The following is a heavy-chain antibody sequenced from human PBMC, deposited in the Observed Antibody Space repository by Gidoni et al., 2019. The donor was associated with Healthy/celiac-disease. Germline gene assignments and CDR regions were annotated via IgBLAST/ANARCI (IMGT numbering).Heavy chain of an antibody. D-gene: IGHD3-3*01. Sequence: QLQLQESGPGLVKPSETLSLTCTVSGGSISSSSYYWGWSRQPPGKGLEWVGRIYYSGSTYYNPSLKSRVTISVDTSKSQFSLKLSSVTAADTAVYYCARQIRFVEWLGNQNWFDPWGQGTLVTVSS. CDR1: GGSISSSSYY. V-gene: IGHV4-39*01. CDR3: ARQIRFVEWLGNQNWFDP. CDR2: IYYSGST. J-gene: IGHJ5*02.